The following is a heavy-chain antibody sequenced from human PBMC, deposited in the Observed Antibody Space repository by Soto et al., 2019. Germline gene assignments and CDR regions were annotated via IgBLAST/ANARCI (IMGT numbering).Heavy chain of an antibody. V-gene: IGHV3-66*04. D-gene: IGHD3-10*01. Sequence: GGSLRLSCAASGFSVSSNYMTWVRQAPGQGLECVSDIYSGGNTYYADSVKGRFTISRDNSKNTLYLQMNNVRAEDTAVYYCARRHFYGSDWGQGTLVTVSS. CDR2: IYSGGNT. CDR3: ARRHFYGSD. J-gene: IGHJ4*02. CDR1: GFSVSSNY.